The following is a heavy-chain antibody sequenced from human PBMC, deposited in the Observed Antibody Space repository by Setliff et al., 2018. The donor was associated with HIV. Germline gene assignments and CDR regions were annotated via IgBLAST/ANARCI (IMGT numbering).Heavy chain of an antibody. V-gene: IGHV4-39*01. J-gene: IGHJ4*02. CDR3: ARHRGNYAYVWGIYPSTG. Sequence: SETLSLTCTVSGGSISSRSDYWGWIRQPPGKGPEWIGSIYYSGSTYYNPSIKSRVTISVDTSKNQFSLKLSSVTTADTAVYYCARHRGNYAYVWGIYPSTGWGQGTLVTVSS. CDR2: IYYSGST. D-gene: IGHD3-16*02. CDR1: GGSISSRSDY.